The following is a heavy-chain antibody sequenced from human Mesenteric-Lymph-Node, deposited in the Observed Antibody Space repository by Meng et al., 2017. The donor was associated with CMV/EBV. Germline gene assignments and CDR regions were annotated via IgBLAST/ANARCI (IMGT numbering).Heavy chain of an antibody. CDR1: GGTFSSYT. CDR2: IIPILGIA. CDR3: ASVVGATSFDY. V-gene: IGHV1-69*02. D-gene: IGHD1-26*01. Sequence: SVKVSCKASGGTFSSYTISWVRQAPGQGLEWVGRIIPILGIANYAQKFQGRVTITADKSTSTAYMELSSLRSEDTAVYYCASVVGATSFDYWGQGTLVTVSS. J-gene: IGHJ4*02.